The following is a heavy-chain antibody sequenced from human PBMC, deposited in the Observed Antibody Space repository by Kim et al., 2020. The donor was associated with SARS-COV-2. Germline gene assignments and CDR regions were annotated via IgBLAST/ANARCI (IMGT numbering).Heavy chain of an antibody. Sequence: GGSLRLSCAASGFTFSSYAMHWVRQAPGKGLEWVAVISYDGSNKYYADSVKGRFTISRDNSKNTLYLQMNSLRAEDTAVYYCARDDRVGHNDYGDYLLGPDNPLYGMDVWGQGTTVTVSS. CDR3: ARDDRVGHNDYGDYLLGPDNPLYGMDV. V-gene: IGHV3-30*04. J-gene: IGHJ6*02. CDR2: ISYDGSNK. CDR1: GFTFSSYA. D-gene: IGHD4-17*01.